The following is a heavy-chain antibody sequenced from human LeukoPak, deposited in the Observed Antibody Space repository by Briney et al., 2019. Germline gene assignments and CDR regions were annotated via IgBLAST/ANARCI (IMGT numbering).Heavy chain of an antibody. CDR3: ARTYYYDSSGLWFDP. V-gene: IGHV4-30-2*01. D-gene: IGHD3-22*01. CDR1: GGSISSGGYS. J-gene: IGHJ5*02. Sequence: KTSETLSLTCAVSGGSISSGGYSWSWIRQPPGKGLEWIGYIYHSGSTYYNPSLKSRVTISVDRSKNQFSLKLSSVTAADTAVYYCARTYYYDSSGLWFDPWGQGTLVTVSS. CDR2: IYHSGST.